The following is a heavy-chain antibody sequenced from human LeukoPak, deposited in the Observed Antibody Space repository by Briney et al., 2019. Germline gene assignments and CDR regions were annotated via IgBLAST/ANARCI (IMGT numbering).Heavy chain of an antibody. J-gene: IGHJ6*02. D-gene: IGHD3-10*01. V-gene: IGHV3-53*01. CDR1: GFTVSSNS. CDR2: IYSGGNT. CDR3: ARENNFGSGMDV. Sequence: PGGSLRLSCAASGFTVSSNSMNWVRQAPGKGLQWVSVIYSGGNTYYADSVKGRFTISRDNSKNTLYPQMNSLRAEDTAIYYCARENNFGSGMDVWGQGTTVTVS.